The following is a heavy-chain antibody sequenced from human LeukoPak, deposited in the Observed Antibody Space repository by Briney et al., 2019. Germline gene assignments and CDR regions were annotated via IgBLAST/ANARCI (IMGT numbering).Heavy chain of an antibody. J-gene: IGHJ4*02. Sequence: GGSLRLSCAASGFTFNNYAMNWVRQAPGKGLEWVSSMRGGGETTYYADSAKGRFTISRDNSQNTLYLQMNSLRAEDTAVYYCARDYADYVGYFFFDYWGQGTLVTVSS. CDR3: ARDYADYVGYFFFDY. V-gene: IGHV3-23*01. D-gene: IGHD4-17*01. CDR1: GFTFNNYA. CDR2: MRGGGETT.